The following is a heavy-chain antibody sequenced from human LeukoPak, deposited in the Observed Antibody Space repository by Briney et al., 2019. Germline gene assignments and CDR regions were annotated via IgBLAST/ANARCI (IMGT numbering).Heavy chain of an antibody. CDR2: ISSSGSTI. CDR1: GFTFSSYE. D-gene: IGHD4-17*01. J-gene: IGHJ4*02. V-gene: IGHV3-48*03. Sequence: GGSLRLSCAASGFTFSSYEMNWVRPAPGKGLEWVSYISSSGSTIYYADSVRGRFTISRDNAKNSLYLQMNSLRAEDTAVYYCARDRWTVTHFDYWGQGTLVTVSS. CDR3: ARDRWTVTHFDY.